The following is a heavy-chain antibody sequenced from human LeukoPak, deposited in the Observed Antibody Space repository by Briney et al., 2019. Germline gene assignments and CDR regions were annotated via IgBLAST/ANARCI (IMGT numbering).Heavy chain of an antibody. J-gene: IGHJ4*02. CDR3: ARDRNEIVVVTFDY. V-gene: IGHV1-18*01. CDR2: ISAYNGNA. D-gene: IGHD2-2*01. Sequence: GASVKVSCKASGYTFTSYGISWVRQAPGQGLEWMGWISAYNGNANYAQKLQGRVTMTTDTSTSTAYMELRSLRSDDTAVYYCARDRNEIVVVTFDYWGQGTLVTVSS. CDR1: GYTFTSYG.